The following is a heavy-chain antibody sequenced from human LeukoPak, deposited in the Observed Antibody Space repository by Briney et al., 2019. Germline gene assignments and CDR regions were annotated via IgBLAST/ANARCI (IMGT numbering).Heavy chain of an antibody. D-gene: IGHD4-17*01. Sequence: GGSLRLSCAASGLIDSSNYMSWVRQAPGKGLEWVSALYSGGNTYHADSVKGRFTISRDNSKNTLYLQMNSLRAEDTAVYFCARDLYGDYSLFDYWGQGTLVTVSS. CDR2: LYSGGNT. CDR1: GLIDSSNY. CDR3: ARDLYGDYSLFDY. V-gene: IGHV3-66*01. J-gene: IGHJ4*02.